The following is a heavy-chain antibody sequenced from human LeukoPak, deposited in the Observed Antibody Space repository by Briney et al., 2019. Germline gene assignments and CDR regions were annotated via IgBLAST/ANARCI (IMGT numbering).Heavy chain of an antibody. D-gene: IGHD5-24*01. CDR1: GFTVSSNY. CDR2: IYSGGST. CDR3: VFGDGYNSPKYYFDY. J-gene: IGHJ4*02. Sequence: GGSLRLSCAASGFTVSSNYMSWVRQAPGKGLEWVSVIYSGGSTYYADSVKGRFTISRDNSKNTLYLQMNSLRAEDTAVYYCVFGDGYNSPKYYFDYWGQGTLVTVSS. V-gene: IGHV3-53*01.